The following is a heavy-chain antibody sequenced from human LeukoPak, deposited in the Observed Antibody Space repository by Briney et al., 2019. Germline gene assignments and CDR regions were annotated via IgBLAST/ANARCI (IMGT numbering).Heavy chain of an antibody. CDR1: GFTFSDYY. Sequence: PGGSLRLSCAASGFTFSDYYMSWIRQAPGKGLEWVSYISSSGSTIYYADSVKGRFTISRDNAKNSLYLQMNSLRAEDTAVYYCARDTPRGYSFYFDIWAQGTMVSVSS. J-gene: IGHJ3*02. V-gene: IGHV3-11*01. CDR3: ARDTPRGYSFYFDI. D-gene: IGHD2-21*01. CDR2: ISSSGSTI.